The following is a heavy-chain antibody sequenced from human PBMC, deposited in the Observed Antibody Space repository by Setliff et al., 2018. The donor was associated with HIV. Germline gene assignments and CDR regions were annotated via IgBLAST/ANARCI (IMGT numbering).Heavy chain of an antibody. CDR2: IYYSGTT. CDR3: ARSLLPSITVAGTIGY. V-gene: IGHV4-39*02. D-gene: IGHD6-19*01. Sequence: SETLSLTCTVSGGSIDSTSYYWGWIRQPPGKGLEWIGGIYYSGTTYYNPSLNSRVTISVDTSKNHFSLKLSSVTAADTAVYYCARSLLPSITVAGTIGYWGQGSLVTVSS. CDR1: GGSIDSTSYY. J-gene: IGHJ4*02.